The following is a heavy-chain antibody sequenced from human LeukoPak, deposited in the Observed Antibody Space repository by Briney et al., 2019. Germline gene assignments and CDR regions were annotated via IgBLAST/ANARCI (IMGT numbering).Heavy chain of an antibody. Sequence: GEYLKISCKGSGYNFANYWIGWVRQMPEKGLDWMGIISPGDSNITYSPSFQGQVTISADKSISTAYLQWSSLKASDTAIYYCARRRGSSSLDYWGQGTLGAVSS. V-gene: IGHV5-51*01. CDR2: ISPGDSNI. J-gene: IGHJ4*02. CDR1: GYNFANYW. CDR3: ARRRGSSSLDY. D-gene: IGHD6-6*01.